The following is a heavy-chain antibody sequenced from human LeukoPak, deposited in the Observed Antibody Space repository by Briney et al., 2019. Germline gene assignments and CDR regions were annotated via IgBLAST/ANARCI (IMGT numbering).Heavy chain of an antibody. V-gene: IGHV3-30*02. J-gene: IGHJ1*01. Sequence: GGSLRLSCEASGFTFSSLGTHWVRQTPGKGLEWVAFRHYNGITENYADSVKGRFTISRDNSKNTFYLQMNSLRVEDTAMYYCATDGGSGSFYRSFRNWGQGTLVTVSS. CDR2: RHYNGITE. CDR1: GFTFSSLG. D-gene: IGHD1-26*01. CDR3: ATDGGSGSFYRSFRN.